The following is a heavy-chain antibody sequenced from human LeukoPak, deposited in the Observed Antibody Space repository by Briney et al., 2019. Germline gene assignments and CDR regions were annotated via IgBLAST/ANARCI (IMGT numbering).Heavy chain of an antibody. V-gene: IGHV3-9*01. CDR3: AKGDRLQLNSFDY. CDR2: ISWNSGSI. Sequence: GGSLRLSCAASGFTFDDYAMHWVRQAPGKGLEWVSGISWNSGSIGYADSVKGRFTISRDNAKNSLYLQMNSLRAEDTALYYCAKGDRLQLNSFDYWGQGTLVTLSS. J-gene: IGHJ4*02. D-gene: IGHD5-24*01. CDR1: GFTFDDYA.